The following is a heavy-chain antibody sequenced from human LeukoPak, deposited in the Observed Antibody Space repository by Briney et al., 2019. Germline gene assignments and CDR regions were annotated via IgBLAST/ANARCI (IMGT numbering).Heavy chain of an antibody. J-gene: IGHJ4*02. CDR3: ARDLVDYDILTGYYSSVFDY. Sequence: PSETLSLTCTVSDYSISSGYGYYWGWIRQPPGKGLEWIGNIYHSGITYYNHFNFSLKSRVTISIDPSKNQFSLKLSSVTAADTAVYYCARDLVDYDILTGYYSSVFDYWGQGTLVTVSS. V-gene: IGHV4-38-2*02. CDR2: IYHSGIT. CDR1: DYSISSGYGYY. D-gene: IGHD3-9*01.